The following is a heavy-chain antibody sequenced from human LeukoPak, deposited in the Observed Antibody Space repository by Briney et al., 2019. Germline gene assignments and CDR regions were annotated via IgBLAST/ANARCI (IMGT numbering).Heavy chain of an antibody. J-gene: IGHJ4*02. CDR3: ATRHYYGSGSYRTLSDY. CDR1: GGSFSGYY. Sequence: PSETLSLTCAVYGGSFSGYYWSWIRQPPGKGLEWIGEINHSGSTNYNPSLKSRVTISVDTSKNQFSLKLSSVTAADTAVYYCATRHYYGSGSYRTLSDYWGQGTLVTVSS. CDR2: INHSGST. V-gene: IGHV4-34*01. D-gene: IGHD3-10*01.